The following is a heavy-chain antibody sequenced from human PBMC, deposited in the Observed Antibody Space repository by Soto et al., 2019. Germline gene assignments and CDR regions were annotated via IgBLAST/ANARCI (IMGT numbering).Heavy chain of an antibody. CDR3: ARDQYGSGSYYNVDYYYYGMDV. CDR1: GFTFSNYI. V-gene: IGHV3-21*01. D-gene: IGHD3-10*01. J-gene: IGHJ6*02. CDR2: ISSSSSYI. Sequence: GGSLRLSCAASGFTFSNYIMHWVRQAPGKGLEWVSSISSSSSYIYYADSVKGRFTISRDNAKNSLYLQMNSLRAEDTAVYYSARDQYGSGSYYNVDYYYYGMDVWGQGTTVTVSS.